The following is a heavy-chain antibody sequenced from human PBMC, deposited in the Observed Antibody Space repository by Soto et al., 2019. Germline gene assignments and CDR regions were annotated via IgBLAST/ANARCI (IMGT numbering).Heavy chain of an antibody. V-gene: IGHV3-11*01. J-gene: IGHJ6*02. CDR2: ISSSGSTI. D-gene: IGHD3-10*01. CDR3: ARDQYYYGSGSYPYYYYGMDV. CDR1: GFTFSDYY. Sequence: QVPLVESGGGLVKPGGSLRLSCAASGFTFSDYYMSWIRQAPGKGLEWVSYISSSGSTIYYADSVKGRFTISRDNAKNSLYLQMNSLRAEDTAVYYCARDQYYYGSGSYPYYYYGMDVWGQGTTVTVSS.